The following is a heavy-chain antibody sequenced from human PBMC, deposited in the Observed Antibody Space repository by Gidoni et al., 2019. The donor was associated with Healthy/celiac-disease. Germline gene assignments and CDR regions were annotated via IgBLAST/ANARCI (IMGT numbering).Heavy chain of an antibody. D-gene: IGHD3-16*01. CDR1: GFTFDDYA. CDR3: AKDGGGFSGWFDH. Sequence: EVQLVESGGGLVQPGKSLRLSCAASGFTFDDYAMHWVRQAPGKGLGWVSSISWNSGSIGYADSVKGRFTISKDNAKNALYLQMNSLGAEDTALYYCAKDGGGFSGWFDHWGQGTLVTVSS. J-gene: IGHJ5*02. V-gene: IGHV3-9*01. CDR2: ISWNSGSI.